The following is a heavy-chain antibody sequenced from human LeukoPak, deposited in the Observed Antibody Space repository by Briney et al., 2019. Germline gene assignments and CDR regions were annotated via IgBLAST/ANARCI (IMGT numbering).Heavy chain of an antibody. CDR2: IYYSGSN. V-gene: IGHV4-61*08. J-gene: IGHJ4*02. CDR3: ARAEDYDFWSGAPFDY. Sequence: SETLSLTCTVSGGCISSGGYYWSWIRQHPGKGVEGIGYIYYSGSNNYNPSLKSRVTISVDTSKNQFSLKLSSVTAADTAVYYCARAEDYDFWSGAPFDYWGQGTLVTVSS. D-gene: IGHD3-3*01. CDR1: GGCISSGGYY.